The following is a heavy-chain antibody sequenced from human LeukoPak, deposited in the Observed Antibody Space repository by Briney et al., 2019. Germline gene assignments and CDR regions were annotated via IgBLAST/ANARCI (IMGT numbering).Heavy chain of an antibody. Sequence: ASVKVSCKASGYTFTSYYMHWVRQAPGQGLEWMGIINPSGGSTSYAQKFQGRVTMTRDMSTSTVYMELSSLRSEGTAVYYCARAPSYCSSTSCYYEPFDYWGQGTLVTVSS. CDR1: GYTFTSYY. V-gene: IGHV1-46*01. CDR3: ARAPSYCSSTSCYYEPFDY. J-gene: IGHJ4*02. D-gene: IGHD2-2*01. CDR2: INPSGGST.